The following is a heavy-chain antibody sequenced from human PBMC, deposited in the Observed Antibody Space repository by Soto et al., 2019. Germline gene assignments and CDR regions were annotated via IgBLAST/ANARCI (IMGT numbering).Heavy chain of an antibody. CDR3: ARGRAWAVAGRSYGMDV. J-gene: IGHJ6*02. Sequence: ASVKVSCKASRYTFTGYYIHWVRQSPGQGLEWMGWINPNSDGTNYAQKFQGRVTMTRDTSISTAYMELSRLRSDDTAVYYCARGRAWAVAGRSYGMDVWGQGTTVTVSS. CDR1: RYTFTGYY. V-gene: IGHV1-2*02. D-gene: IGHD6-19*01. CDR2: INPNSDGT.